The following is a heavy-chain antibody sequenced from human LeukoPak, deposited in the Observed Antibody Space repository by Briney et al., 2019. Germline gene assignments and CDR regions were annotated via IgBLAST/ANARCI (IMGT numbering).Heavy chain of an antibody. Sequence: GGSLRLSCAASGFTFSSYSMNWVGQAPGKGLEWVSSISSSSSYIYYADSVKGRFTISRDNAKNSLYLQMNSLRAEDTAVYYCARDQQLGRDYWGQGTLVTVSS. CDR3: ARDQQLGRDY. D-gene: IGHD6-13*01. J-gene: IGHJ4*02. CDR2: ISSSSSYI. CDR1: GFTFSSYS. V-gene: IGHV3-21*01.